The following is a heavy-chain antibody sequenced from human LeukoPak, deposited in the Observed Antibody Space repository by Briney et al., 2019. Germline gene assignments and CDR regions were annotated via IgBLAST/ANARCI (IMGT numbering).Heavy chain of an antibody. CDR1: GFTFSSYA. CDR2: ISGSGGST. D-gene: IGHD6-13*01. V-gene: IGHV3-23*01. CDR3: AKPLAAAIGYFDY. J-gene: IGHJ4*02. Sequence: GGSLRLSCAASGFTFSSYAMSWVRQAPGKGLEWVSAISGSGGSTYYADSVKGRFTISRDNSKNTLYLQMNSLRDEDTAVYYCAKPLAAAIGYFDYWGQGTLVTVSS.